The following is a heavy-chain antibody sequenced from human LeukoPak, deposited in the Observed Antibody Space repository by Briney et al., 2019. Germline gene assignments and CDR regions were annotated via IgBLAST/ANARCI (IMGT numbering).Heavy chain of an antibody. CDR3: AKSSMIVVVIPLYFED. Sequence: GGSLRLSCSASGFTFCSYAMHWVRQAPGKGLEWVAVISYDGSNKYYADSVKGRFTISRDNSKNTLYLQMNSLRAEDTAVYYCAKSSMIVVVIPLYFEDWGQGTLVTVSS. CDR2: ISYDGSNK. CDR1: GFTFCSYA. V-gene: IGHV3-30*18. J-gene: IGHJ4*02. D-gene: IGHD3-22*01.